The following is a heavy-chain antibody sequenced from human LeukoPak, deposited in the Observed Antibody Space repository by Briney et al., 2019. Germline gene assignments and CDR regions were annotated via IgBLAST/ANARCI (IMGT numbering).Heavy chain of an antibody. D-gene: IGHD2-15*01. Sequence: GASVKVSCKASGGTFSSYAISWVRQAPGQGLEWMGIINPSGGSIRYAQKFQGRVTMTRDTSISTAYMELSRLRSDDTAVYYCARKLLPDYWGQGTLVTVSS. V-gene: IGHV1-46*01. CDR2: INPSGGSI. CDR3: ARKLLPDY. J-gene: IGHJ4*02. CDR1: GGTFSSYA.